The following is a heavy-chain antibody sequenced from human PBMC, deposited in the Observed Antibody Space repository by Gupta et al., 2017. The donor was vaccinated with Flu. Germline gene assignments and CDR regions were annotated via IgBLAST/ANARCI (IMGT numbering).Heavy chain of an antibody. D-gene: IGHD1-26*01. CDR1: FSSYS. Sequence: FSSYSMNWVRQDPGKGLEWVSSISSSSSYIYYADSVKGRFTISRDNAKNSLYLQMNSLRAEDTAVYYCARGWELGRDAFDIWGQGTMVTVSS. CDR2: ISSSSSYI. J-gene: IGHJ3*02. CDR3: ARGWELGRDAFDI. V-gene: IGHV3-21*01.